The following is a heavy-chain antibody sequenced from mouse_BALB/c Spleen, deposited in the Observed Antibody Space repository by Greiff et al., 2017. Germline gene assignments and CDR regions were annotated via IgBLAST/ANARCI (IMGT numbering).Heavy chain of an antibody. J-gene: IGHJ2*01. CDR2: INPSNGRT. CDR3: ARRCYDYDIFDY. V-gene: IGHV1S81*02. D-gene: IGHD2-4*01. Sequence: QVQLQQPGAELVKPGASVKLSCKASGYTFTSYWMHWVKQRPGQGLEWIGEINPSNGRTNYNEKFKSKATLTVDKSSSTAYMQLSSLTSEDSAVYYCARRCYDYDIFDYWGQGTTLTVSS. CDR1: GYTFTSYW.